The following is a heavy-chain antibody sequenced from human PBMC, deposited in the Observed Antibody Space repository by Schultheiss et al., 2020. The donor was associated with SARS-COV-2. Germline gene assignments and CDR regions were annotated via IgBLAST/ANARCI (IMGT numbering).Heavy chain of an antibody. CDR3: ARDSYYASDV. CDR1: GFTFSRYG. Sequence: GESLKISCAASGFTFSRYGIHWVRQAPGKGLEWVTVIWYDGSNKYYADSVKGRFTGDNSKSTLYLQMNSLRDEDTAVYYCARDSYYASDVWGQGTTVTVSS. V-gene: IGHV3-33*01. CDR2: IWYDGSNK. J-gene: IGHJ6*02. D-gene: IGHD2/OR15-2a*01.